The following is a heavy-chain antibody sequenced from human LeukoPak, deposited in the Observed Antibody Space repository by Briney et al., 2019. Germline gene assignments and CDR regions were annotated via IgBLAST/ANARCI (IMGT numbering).Heavy chain of an antibody. D-gene: IGHD3-3*01. J-gene: IGHJ4*02. Sequence: SETPSLTCTVSGGSISSSSYYWGWIRQPPGKGLEWIGSIYYSGSTYYNPSLKSRVTISVDTSKNQFSLKLSSVTAADTAVYYCASRPVLRFLEWLLPFDYWGQGTLVTVSS. CDR3: ASRPVLRFLEWLLPFDY. CDR2: IYYSGST. CDR1: GGSISSSSYY. V-gene: IGHV4-39*01.